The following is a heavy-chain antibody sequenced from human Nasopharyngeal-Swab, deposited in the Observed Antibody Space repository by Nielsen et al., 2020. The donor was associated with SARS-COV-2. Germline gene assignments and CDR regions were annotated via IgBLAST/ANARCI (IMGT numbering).Heavy chain of an antibody. Sequence: WIRQPPGKGLVWVSRINSDGSSTSYADSVKGRFTISRDNAKNTLYLQMNSLRAEDTAVYYCARDLIYYGSGNPNSLYYGMDVWGQGTTVTVSS. V-gene: IGHV3-74*01. D-gene: IGHD3-10*01. CDR3: ARDLIYYGSGNPNSLYYGMDV. CDR2: INSDGSST. J-gene: IGHJ6*02.